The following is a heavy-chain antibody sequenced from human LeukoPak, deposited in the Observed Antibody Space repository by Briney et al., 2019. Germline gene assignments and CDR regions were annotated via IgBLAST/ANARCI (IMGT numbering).Heavy chain of an antibody. CDR1: GFTFSSYS. CDR3: ASRGSYGGGWFDP. Sequence: PGGSLRLSCAASGFTFSSYSMNWVREAPGKGVEGVSSISSSSSYIYYADSVKGRFTIYSDNAKNSLYLQMNSLRAEDTAVYYCASRGSYGGGWFDPWGQGTLVTVSS. CDR2: ISSSSSYI. J-gene: IGHJ5*02. V-gene: IGHV3-21*01. D-gene: IGHD1-26*01.